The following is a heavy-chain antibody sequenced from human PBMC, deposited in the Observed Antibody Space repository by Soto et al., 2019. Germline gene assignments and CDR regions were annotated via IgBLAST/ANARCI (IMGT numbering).Heavy chain of an antibody. CDR3: ARHGIYDDIVVVPAAKYYYYYYMDV. Sequence: SETLSLTCTVSGGSISRYYWSWIWQPPWKGLEWIGYIYYSGSTNYNPSLKSRVTISVDTSKNQFSLKLSSVTAADTAVYYCARHGIYDDIVVVPAAKYYYYYYMDVWGKGTTVTVSS. CDR2: IYYSGST. D-gene: IGHD2-2*01. CDR1: GGSISRYY. J-gene: IGHJ6*03. V-gene: IGHV4-59*08.